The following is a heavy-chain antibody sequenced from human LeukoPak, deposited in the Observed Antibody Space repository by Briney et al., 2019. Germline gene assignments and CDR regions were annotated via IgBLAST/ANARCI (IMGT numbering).Heavy chain of an antibody. Sequence: GESLKISCKGSGYSFTNYWIDWVRQMPGKGLEWMGRIDPSDSYTNYSPSFQGHVTISADKSISTAYLQWSSLKASDTAMYYCARQPEGTWFDPWGQGTLVTVSS. CDR3: ARQPEGTWFDP. CDR2: IDPSDSYT. J-gene: IGHJ5*02. CDR1: GYSFTNYW. V-gene: IGHV5-10-1*01. D-gene: IGHD1-1*01.